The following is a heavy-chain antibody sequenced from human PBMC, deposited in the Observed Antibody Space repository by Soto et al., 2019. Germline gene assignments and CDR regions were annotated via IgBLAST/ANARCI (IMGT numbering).Heavy chain of an antibody. V-gene: IGHV1-8*01. Sequence: QVQLVQSGAEVKRSGASVRISCKAAGYTFNRHDINWVRQATGQGPEWIGWMNPNSGNTGYAQKFQGRVPMTRASYITTAYMDLSSLTSEDTAIYYCAREGLYGSIQDNTFDIWGQGTMVSVSS. CDR1: GYTFNRHD. CDR2: MNPNSGNT. D-gene: IGHD6-19*01. J-gene: IGHJ3*02. CDR3: AREGLYGSIQDNTFDI.